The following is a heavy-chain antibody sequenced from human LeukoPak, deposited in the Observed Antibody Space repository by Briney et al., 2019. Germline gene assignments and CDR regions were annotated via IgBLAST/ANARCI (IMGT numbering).Heavy chain of an antibody. V-gene: IGHV1-2*02. CDR2: INPNSGGT. CDR1: GYTFTGYY. Sequence: ASVKVSCKASGYTFTGYYMHWVRQAPGQGLEWMGWINPNSGGTNYAQKFQGRVTMTRDTSISTAYMELSRLRSDDTAVYYCARFIGHDYGDYEAGYFDYWGQGTLVTVSS. J-gene: IGHJ4*02. D-gene: IGHD4-17*01. CDR3: ARFIGHDYGDYEAGYFDY.